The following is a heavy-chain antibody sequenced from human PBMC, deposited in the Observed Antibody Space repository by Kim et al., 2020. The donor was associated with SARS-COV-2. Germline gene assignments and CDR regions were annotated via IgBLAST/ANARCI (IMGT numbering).Heavy chain of an antibody. CDR3: ARGTHYDILTGYSSRFDP. D-gene: IGHD3-9*01. J-gene: IGHJ5*02. V-gene: IGHV3-30-3*01. Sequence: GGSLRLSCAASGFTFSSYAMHWVRQAPGKGLEWVAVISYDGSNKYYADSVKGRFTISRDNSKNTLYLQMNSLRAEDTAVYYCARGTHYDILTGYSSRFDP. CDR1: GFTFSSYA. CDR2: ISYDGSNK.